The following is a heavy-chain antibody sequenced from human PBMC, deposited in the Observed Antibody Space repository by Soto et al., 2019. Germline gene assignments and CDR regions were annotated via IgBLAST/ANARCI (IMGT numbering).Heavy chain of an antibody. CDR1: GGSISSGGYS. Sequence: QLQLQESGSGLVKPSQTLSLTCAVSGGSISSGGYSWSWIRQPPGKGLEWIGYIYNSGSTYYNPSHNSRVNRPVTRSKDQFSKKLSSVPAADTAVDYCASGQVVAAQHWGQGTLVTVSS. J-gene: IGHJ4*02. D-gene: IGHD2-15*01. V-gene: IGHV4-30-2*01. CDR3: ASGQVVAAQH. CDR2: IYNSGST.